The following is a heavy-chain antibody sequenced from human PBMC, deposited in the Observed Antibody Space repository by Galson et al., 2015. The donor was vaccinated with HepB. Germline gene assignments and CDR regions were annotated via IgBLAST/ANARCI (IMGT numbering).Heavy chain of an antibody. CDR2: INAGNGNT. J-gene: IGHJ4*02. D-gene: IGHD3-22*01. V-gene: IGHV1-3*01. CDR1: GYTFTSYA. CDR3: ARDRSSGYDIYGLFDY. Sequence: SVKVSCKASGYTFTSYAMHWVRQAPGQRLEWMGWINAGNGNTKYSQKFQGRVTITRDTSASTAYMELGSLRSEDTAVYYCARDRSSGYDIYGLFDYWGQGTLVTVSS.